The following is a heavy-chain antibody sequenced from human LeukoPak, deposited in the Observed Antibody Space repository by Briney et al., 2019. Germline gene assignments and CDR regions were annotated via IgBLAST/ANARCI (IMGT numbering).Heavy chain of an antibody. CDR3: ARETETHHYDSSGYYVTEYYYGMDF. D-gene: IGHD3-22*01. CDR1: GGTFSIYA. CDR2: IIPIFGTA. Sequence: ASVKVSCKASGGTFSIYAISWVRQAPGQGLEWMGGIIPIFGTANYAQKFQGRVTITADESTSTAYMELSSLRSEDTAVYYCARETETHHYDSSGYYVTEYYYGMDFWGQGTTVTVSS. V-gene: IGHV1-69*13. J-gene: IGHJ6*02.